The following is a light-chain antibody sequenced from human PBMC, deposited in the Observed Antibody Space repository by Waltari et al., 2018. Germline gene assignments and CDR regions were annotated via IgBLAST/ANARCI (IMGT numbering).Light chain of an antibody. V-gene: IGLV2-14*03. CDR2: DVT. Sequence: QSALTQPASVSGSPGQSTTISCIGTRSDIGGYAFVSCYQQHTYKVPQLLINDVTNRPSGISDRFSGSKSGNTAALTISGLQAEDEADYYCSSFSGTATEVIFGGWTRLTVL. J-gene: IGLJ2*01. CDR1: RSDIGGYAF. CDR3: SSFSGTATEVI.